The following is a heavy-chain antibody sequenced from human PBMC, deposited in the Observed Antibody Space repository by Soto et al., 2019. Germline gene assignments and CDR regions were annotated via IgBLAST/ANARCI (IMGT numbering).Heavy chain of an antibody. J-gene: IGHJ4*02. CDR1: GGTFSSYT. V-gene: IGHV1-69*02. CDR2: IIHILGIA. Sequence: QVQLVQSGAEVKKPGSSVKVSCKASGGTFSSYTISWVRQAPGQGLEWMGRIIHILGIANYAQKFKGRVTITADKSTSTAYMELSSLRSEDTAVYYCARGSYIPGTTGFGYWGQGTLVTVSS. CDR3: ARGSYIPGTTGFGY. D-gene: IGHD1-7*01.